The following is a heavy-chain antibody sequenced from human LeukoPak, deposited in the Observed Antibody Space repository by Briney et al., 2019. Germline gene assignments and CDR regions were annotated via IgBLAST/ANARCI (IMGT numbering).Heavy chain of an antibody. J-gene: IGHJ4*02. CDR1: GGSISSYY. CDR3: ARGSGWYLY. Sequence: PSETLSLTCTVSGGSISSYYWSWVRQPPGKGLEWIGYIYYSGNTNYNPSLKSRVTISVETSKNLISLKLSSVTAADTAVYYCARGSGWYLYWGQGTLVTVSS. V-gene: IGHV4-59*01. D-gene: IGHD6-19*01. CDR2: IYYSGNT.